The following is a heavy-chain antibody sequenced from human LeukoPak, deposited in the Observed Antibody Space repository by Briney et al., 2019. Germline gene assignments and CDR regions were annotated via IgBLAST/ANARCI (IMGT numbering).Heavy chain of an antibody. J-gene: IGHJ4*02. Sequence: WGSLRLSCAASGFTFSDYYMSWIRQAPGKGLEWVSYISSSGSTIYYADSVRGRFTISRDNAKNSLYLQMNSLRAEDTAVYYCARYDYYGSGSSLDYWGQGTLVTVSS. V-gene: IGHV3-11*04. CDR3: ARYDYYGSGSSLDY. CDR1: GFTFSDYY. CDR2: ISSSGSTI. D-gene: IGHD3-10*01.